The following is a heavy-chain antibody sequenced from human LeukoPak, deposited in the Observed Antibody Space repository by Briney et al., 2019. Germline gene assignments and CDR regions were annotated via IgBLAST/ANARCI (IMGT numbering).Heavy chain of an antibody. Sequence: SETLSLTCAVSGGSISSSNWWSWVRQPPGKGLEWIGEIYHSGSTYYNPSLKSRVTISVDTSKNQFSLKLSSVTAADTAVYYCARLRSYGYVDYWGQGTLVTVSS. CDR1: GGSISSSNW. CDR2: IYHSGST. V-gene: IGHV4-4*02. CDR3: ARLRSYGYVDY. J-gene: IGHJ4*02. D-gene: IGHD5-18*01.